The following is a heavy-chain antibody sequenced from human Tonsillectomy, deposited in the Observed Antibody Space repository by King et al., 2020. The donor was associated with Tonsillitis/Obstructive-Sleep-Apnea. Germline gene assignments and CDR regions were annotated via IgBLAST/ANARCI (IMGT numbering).Heavy chain of an antibody. CDR1: GYTFTSYD. CDR2: MNPNSGNT. V-gene: IGHV1-8*01. Sequence: VQLVESGAEVKKPGASVKVSCKASGYTFTSYDINWVRQATGQGLEWMGWMNPNSGNTGYAQKFQGRVTMTRNTSISTAYMELSSLSSEDTAVYYCARGRGYCPHGVCYGRKYYYYYDMAVWGKGTTVTVSS. D-gene: IGHD2-8*01. CDR3: ARGRGYCPHGVCYGRKYYYYYDMAV. J-gene: IGHJ6*03.